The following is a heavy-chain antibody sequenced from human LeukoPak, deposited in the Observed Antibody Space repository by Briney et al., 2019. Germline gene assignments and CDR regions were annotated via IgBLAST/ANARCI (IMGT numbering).Heavy chain of an antibody. D-gene: IGHD2-15*01. CDR1: GGTFSSYA. J-gene: IGHJ3*02. CDR3: ARDTYCSGGSCYWEDAFDI. Sequence: SVKVSCKASGGTFSSYAISWVRQAPGQGLEWMGRIIPILGIANYAQKFQGRVTITADKSTSTAYMELSSLRSEDTAVYYCARDTYCSGGSCYWEDAFDIWGQGTMVTVSS. V-gene: IGHV1-69*04. CDR2: IIPILGIA.